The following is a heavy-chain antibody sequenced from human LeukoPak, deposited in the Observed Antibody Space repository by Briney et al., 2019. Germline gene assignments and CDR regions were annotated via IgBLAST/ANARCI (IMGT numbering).Heavy chain of an antibody. Sequence: AGGSLRLSCAASGFTFSSYEMNWVRQAPGKGLEWVSYISSGSTIYYADSVKGRFTISRDNAKNSLYLQMNSLRAEDTAVYYCERGEYCSGGSCYNYYYYGMDVWGQGTTVTVSS. CDR3: ERGEYCSGGSCYNYYYYGMDV. CDR2: ISSGSTI. J-gene: IGHJ6*02. D-gene: IGHD2-15*01. CDR1: GFTFSSYE. V-gene: IGHV3-48*03.